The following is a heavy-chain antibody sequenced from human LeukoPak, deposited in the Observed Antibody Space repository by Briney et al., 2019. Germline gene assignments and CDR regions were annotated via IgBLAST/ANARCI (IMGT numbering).Heavy chain of an antibody. Sequence: GGSLRLSCAASGFTFSSYAMHWVRQAPGKGLEYVSAISSNGGSTYYANSVKGRFTISRDNSKNTLYLQMGSLRAEDTAVYYCARVGVVAITGWFDPWGQGTLVTVSS. V-gene: IGHV3-64*01. CDR3: ARVGVVAITGWFDP. D-gene: IGHD2-15*01. CDR1: GFTFSSYA. CDR2: ISSNGGST. J-gene: IGHJ5*02.